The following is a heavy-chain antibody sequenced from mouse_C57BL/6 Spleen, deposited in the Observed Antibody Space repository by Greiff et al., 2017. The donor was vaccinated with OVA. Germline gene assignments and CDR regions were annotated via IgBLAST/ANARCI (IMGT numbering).Heavy chain of an antibody. CDR2: IYPGDGDT. V-gene: IGHV1-80*01. CDR3: ARSGPYWYFDV. Sequence: LVESGAELVKPGASVKISCKASGYAFSSYWMNWVKQRPGKGLEWIGQIYPGDGDTNYNGKFKGKATLTADKSSSTAYMQLSSLTSEDSAVYFCARSGPYWYFDVWGTGTTVTVSS. D-gene: IGHD3-1*01. CDR1: GYAFSSYW. J-gene: IGHJ1*03.